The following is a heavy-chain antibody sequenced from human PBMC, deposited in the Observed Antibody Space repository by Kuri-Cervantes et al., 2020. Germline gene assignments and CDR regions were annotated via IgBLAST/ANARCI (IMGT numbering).Heavy chain of an antibody. D-gene: IGHD6-19*01. CDR2: ISSSGSTI. CDR1: GFTFSSYA. CDR3: ARDQSFSSGCVDY. Sequence: GGSLRLSCAASGFTFSSYAMHWVRQAPGKGLEWVSYISSSGSTIYYADSVKGRFTISRDNPKNTLYLQMNSLRAEDTAVYYCARDQSFSSGCVDYWGQGTLVTVSS. V-gene: IGHV3-48*01. J-gene: IGHJ4*02.